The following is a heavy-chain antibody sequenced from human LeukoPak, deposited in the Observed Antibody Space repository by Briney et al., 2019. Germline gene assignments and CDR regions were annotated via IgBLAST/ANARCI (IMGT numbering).Heavy chain of an antibody. CDR3: AGLPAANLYYYYGMDV. J-gene: IGHJ6*02. Sequence: SETLSLTCAVYGGSFSGYYWSWIRQPPGKGLEWIGEINHSGSTNYNPSLKSRVTISVDTSKNQFSLKLSSVTAADTAVYYCAGLPAANLYYYYGMDVWGQGTTVTVSS. CDR1: GGSFSGYY. CDR2: INHSGST. D-gene: IGHD2-2*01. V-gene: IGHV4-34*01.